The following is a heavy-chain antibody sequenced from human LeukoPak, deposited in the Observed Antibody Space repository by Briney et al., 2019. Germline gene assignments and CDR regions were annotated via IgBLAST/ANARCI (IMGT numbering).Heavy chain of an antibody. CDR1: GFTFSSYG. D-gene: IGHD2-2*01. CDR3: ARVAKGEYQLLYFDY. CDR2: IWYDGSNK. V-gene: IGHV3-33*01. Sequence: GGSLRLSCAASGFTFSSYGMHWVRQAPGKGLEWVAVIWYDGSNKYYADSVKGRFTISRDNAKNSLYLQMNSLRAEDTAVYYCARVAKGEYQLLYFDYWGQGTLVTVSS. J-gene: IGHJ4*02.